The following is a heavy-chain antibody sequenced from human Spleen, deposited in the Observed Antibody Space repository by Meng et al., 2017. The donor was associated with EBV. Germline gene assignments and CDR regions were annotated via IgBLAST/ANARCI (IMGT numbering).Heavy chain of an antibody. V-gene: IGHV4-4*03. D-gene: IGHD1-26*01. CDR1: RCSINSGYW. Sequence: QVHLQEPGPVLVKPLGTLSLTCAVSRCSINSGYWWSWVRQPPGKGLEWIGEVYHDGTTNYSPSLKSRLTISVEKSMNQFSLKLTSVTAADTAVYYCARSPYSGSYYANFDYWGQGVLVTVSS. CDR3: ARSPYSGSYYANFDY. CDR2: VYHDGTT. J-gene: IGHJ4*02.